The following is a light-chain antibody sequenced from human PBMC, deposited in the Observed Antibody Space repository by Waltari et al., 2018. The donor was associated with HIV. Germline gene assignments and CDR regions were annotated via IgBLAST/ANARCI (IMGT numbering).Light chain of an antibody. Sequence: DIVMTQPPLSLSVTSGEPASTPSKSSLSLLHSNGHNWVHWHQQKPGQAPQLLIYLGSTRASGVPDRFSGSGSGTDFTLTISRVEAEDVGIYYCMQALQIPLTFGGGTRLEI. V-gene: IGKV2-28*01. CDR3: MQALQIPLT. CDR1: LSLLHSNGHNW. J-gene: IGKJ4*01. CDR2: LGS.